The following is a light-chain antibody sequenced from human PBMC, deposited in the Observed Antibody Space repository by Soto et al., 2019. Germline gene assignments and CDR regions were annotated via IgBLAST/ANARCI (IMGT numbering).Light chain of an antibody. CDR3: AAWDDSLNGVV. J-gene: IGLJ2*01. CDR2: SNN. Sequence: QSVLTQPPSASATPGQRVTISCSGSSSNIGSNTGNWYQQLPGTGPKLLIYSNNPRPSGVPDRFSGSNSGTSASLAISGLQSEDEADYYCAAWDDSLNGVVFGGGTKLTV. CDR1: SSNIGSNT. V-gene: IGLV1-44*01.